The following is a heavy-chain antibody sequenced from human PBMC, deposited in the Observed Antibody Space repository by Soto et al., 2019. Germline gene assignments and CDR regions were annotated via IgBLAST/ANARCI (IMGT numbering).Heavy chain of an antibody. V-gene: IGHV3-30*03. CDR1: GLIFRNFG. CDR2: ISHDSRDK. D-gene: IGHD3-9*01. CDR3: AITRRSTLLDVTGHGFEH. Sequence: QVQLVESGGGVVQPGTSLRLSCAASGLIFRNFGIHWVRQAPGKGLQWVAVISHDSRDKRFADSIQGRFDISRDNSNSILYLEMSSLRPEDSALYYCAITRRSTLLDVTGHGFEHWGRGTLVTVSS. J-gene: IGHJ4*02.